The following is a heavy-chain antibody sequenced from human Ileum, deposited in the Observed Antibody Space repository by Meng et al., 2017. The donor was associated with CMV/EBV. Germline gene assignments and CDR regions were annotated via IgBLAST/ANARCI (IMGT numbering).Heavy chain of an antibody. D-gene: IGHD6-13*01. V-gene: IGHV4-61*01. CDR3: AREIAEAGYYYYGMDV. CDR1: GGSVSSGSYY. CDR2: IYYSGST. Sequence: SETLSLICTVSGGSVSSGSYYWSWIRQSPGKGLEWIGYIYYSGSTNYNPSLKSRVTISVDTSKNQFSLKLRSVTAADTAVYYCAREIAEAGYYYYGMDVWGQGTTVTVSS. J-gene: IGHJ6*02.